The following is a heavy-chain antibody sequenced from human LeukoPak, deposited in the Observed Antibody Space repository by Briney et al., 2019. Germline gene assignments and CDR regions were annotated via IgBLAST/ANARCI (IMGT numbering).Heavy chain of an antibody. CDR1: KFSFSTYS. V-gene: IGHV3-48*01. D-gene: IGHD5-12*01. CDR2: ISSSSSSI. J-gene: IGHJ4*02. CDR3: ARETGYDSYFDS. Sequence: GGSLHLSCQASKFSFSTYSMNWFRKAPGKGLDWVSYISSSSSSIYYADSVKGRFAISRDNAKNSLYLQMNSLRAEDTAIYYCARETGYDSYFDSWGQGTLVSVSS.